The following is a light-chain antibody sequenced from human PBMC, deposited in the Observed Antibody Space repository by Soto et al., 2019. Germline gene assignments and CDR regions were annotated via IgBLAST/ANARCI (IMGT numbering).Light chain of an antibody. CDR3: SSYVTGNTVI. Sequence: QSALTQPASVSGSPGQSITISCTGTSSDVGAHNSVCWYQQHPGKVPKLLIYEVTNRPSGVSNRFSGSKSGNTASLTISGLQAEDEADYYCSSYVTGNTVIFGGGTKVTVL. CDR2: EVT. J-gene: IGLJ2*01. V-gene: IGLV2-14*01. CDR1: SSDVGAHNS.